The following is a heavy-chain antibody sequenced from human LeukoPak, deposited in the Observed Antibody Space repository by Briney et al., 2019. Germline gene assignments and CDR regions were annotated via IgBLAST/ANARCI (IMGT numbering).Heavy chain of an antibody. CDR2: IYYSGNT. V-gene: IGHV4-39*01. D-gene: IGHD3-3*01. J-gene: IGHJ4*02. CDR1: GGSISSSSYF. CDR3: ARGRGRGDFWSGYKY. Sequence: SETLSLTCTVTGGSISSSSYFWGWLRQPPVKGLDLIGSIYYSGNTYYNASLKSRVTISVDTSKNQFSLKLSSVTAADTAVYYCARGRGRGDFWSGYKYWGQGTLVTVSS.